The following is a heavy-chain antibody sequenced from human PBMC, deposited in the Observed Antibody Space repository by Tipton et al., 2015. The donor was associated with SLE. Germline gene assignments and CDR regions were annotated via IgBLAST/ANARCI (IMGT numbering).Heavy chain of an antibody. J-gene: IGHJ4*02. Sequence: SLRLSCAASGFVFTSLGMYWVRQAPGKGLEWVAVIWHDGSKEYYTDSVKGRFTVSRDNSKSMVYLQLRSLRAEDTAMYYCVKESSYGYFEEWGQGTLVTVSS. CDR1: GFVFTSLG. CDR2: IWHDGSKE. D-gene: IGHD4-17*01. CDR3: VKESSYGYFEE. V-gene: IGHV3-33*06.